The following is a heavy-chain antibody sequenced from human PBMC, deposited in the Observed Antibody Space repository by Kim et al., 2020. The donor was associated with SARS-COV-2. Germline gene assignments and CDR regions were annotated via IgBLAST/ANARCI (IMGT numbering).Heavy chain of an antibody. CDR3: ARWRQGTFGGFDP. J-gene: IGHJ5*02. CDR2: INGDGSST. V-gene: IGHV3-74*01. CDR1: GFTFSSYW. Sequence: GGSLRLSCATSGFTFSSYWMHWVRQAPGKGLVWVSRINGDGSSTSYADSVKGRFTISRDNAKNTLYLQMNSLRAEDTAVYYCARWRQGTFGGFDPWGQGTLVTVSS. D-gene: IGHD3-16*01.